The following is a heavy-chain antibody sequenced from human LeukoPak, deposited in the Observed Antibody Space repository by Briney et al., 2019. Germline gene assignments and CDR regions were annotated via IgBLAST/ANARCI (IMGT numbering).Heavy chain of an antibody. Sequence: PSETLSLTCAVYGGSFSGYYWSGIRQPPGKGLEWMGKINHSGSTNYNPSLKSRVTISVDTSKNQFSLKLSSVTAADTAVYYCARGLRYGSRTGVDYWGQGTLVTVSS. CDR1: GGSFSGYY. CDR2: INHSGST. CDR3: ARGLRYGSRTGVDY. V-gene: IGHV4-34*01. J-gene: IGHJ4*02. D-gene: IGHD3-10*01.